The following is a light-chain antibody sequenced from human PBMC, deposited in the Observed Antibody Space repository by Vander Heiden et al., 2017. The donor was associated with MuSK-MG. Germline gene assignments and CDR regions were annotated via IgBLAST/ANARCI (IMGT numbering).Light chain of an antibody. V-gene: IGLV1-40*01. J-gene: IGLJ2*01. CDR2: GNS. CDR3: QSYDSSLSGSV. Sequence: QSVLTQPPSASGAPGQRVTIPCTGSSSNIGAGYDVHWYQQLPGTAPKLLIYGNSNRPSGVPDRFSGSKSGTSASLAITGLQAEDEADYYCQSYDSSLSGSVFGGGTKLTVL. CDR1: SSNIGAGYD.